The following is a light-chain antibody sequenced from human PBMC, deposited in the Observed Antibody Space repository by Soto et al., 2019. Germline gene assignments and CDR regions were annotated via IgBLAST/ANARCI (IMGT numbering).Light chain of an antibody. CDR3: SAWDDSLNACV. CDR1: TFNIGSNY. Sequence: QSVLTQPASASGTPGQRVIISCSGSTFNIGSNYVYWYQQFPGTAPKLLIYSNNQRPSGVPDRFSGSRSGTSASLAISGLRSEDEAVYYCSAWDDSLNACVFGAGTKVTVL. V-gene: IGLV1-47*02. J-gene: IGLJ1*01. CDR2: SNN.